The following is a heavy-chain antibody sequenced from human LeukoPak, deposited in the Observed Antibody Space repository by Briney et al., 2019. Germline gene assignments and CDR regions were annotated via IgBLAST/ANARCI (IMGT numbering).Heavy chain of an antibody. J-gene: IGHJ4*02. D-gene: IGHD1-14*01. Sequence: GGSLRLSCAVSGFAFGSEAMSWVRQSPARGLEWVASISPGGGTTYYADYVRGRFTISRDNSKNSLFVQMNSLRAEDTAVYYCAKDARYNDYQNSGVDYWGQGTLVTVSS. CDR1: GFAFGSEA. V-gene: IGHV3-23*01. CDR3: AKDARYNDYQNSGVDY. CDR2: ISPGGGTT.